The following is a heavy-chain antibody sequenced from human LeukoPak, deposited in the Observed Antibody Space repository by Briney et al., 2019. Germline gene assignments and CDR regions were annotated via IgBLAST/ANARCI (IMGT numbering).Heavy chain of an antibody. CDR3: ARAGSRGVVIIPFGSHVDY. D-gene: IGHD3-3*01. J-gene: IGHJ4*02. Sequence: TAGGSLRLSCAASGFTFSSYAMSWVRQAPGKGLEWVSSISSSSSYIYYADSVKGRFTISRDNAKNSLYLQMNSLRAEDTAVYYCARAGSRGVVIIPFGSHVDYWGQGTLVTVSS. V-gene: IGHV3-21*01. CDR1: GFTFSSYA. CDR2: ISSSSSYI.